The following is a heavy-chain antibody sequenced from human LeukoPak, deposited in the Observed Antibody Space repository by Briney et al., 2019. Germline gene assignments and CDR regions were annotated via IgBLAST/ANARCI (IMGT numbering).Heavy chain of an antibody. CDR1: GGSFSGYY. V-gene: IGHV4-34*01. CDR3: ARGKRPYNRFVIRDRSRNDYCYFDL. J-gene: IGHJ2*01. CDR2: INHSGST. Sequence: SETLSLTCAVYGGSFSGYYLSWIRQPPGKGLEWIGEINHSGSTNYNPSLKSRLTISVHTSKNKFSAKLSSVTAADAAVYYCARGKRPYNRFVIRDRSRNDYCYFDLWGRGTMVTVSS. D-gene: IGHD1-1*01.